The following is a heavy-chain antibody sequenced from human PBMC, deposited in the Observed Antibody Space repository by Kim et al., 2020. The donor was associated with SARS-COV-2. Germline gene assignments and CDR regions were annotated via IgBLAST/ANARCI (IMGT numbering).Heavy chain of an antibody. D-gene: IGHD2-8*01. Sequence: GGSLRLSCAASGFTFSSYAMHWVRQAPGKGLEWVAVISYDGSNKYYADSVKGRFTISRDNSKNTLYLQMNSLRAEDTAVYYCAGTKGAGYYYGMDVWGQGTTVTVSS. CDR2: ISYDGSNK. CDR3: AGTKGAGYYYGMDV. V-gene: IGHV3-30-3*01. CDR1: GFTFSSYA. J-gene: IGHJ6*02.